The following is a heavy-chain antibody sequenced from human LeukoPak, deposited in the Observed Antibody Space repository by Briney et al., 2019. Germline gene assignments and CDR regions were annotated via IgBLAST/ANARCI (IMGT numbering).Heavy chain of an antibody. CDR2: ISGSGGST. D-gene: IGHD4-17*01. J-gene: IGHJ5*02. V-gene: IGHV3-23*01. CDR3: AKESTVTPGNVNWFDT. Sequence: GGSLRLSCATSGFTFSMYAMTWVRQAPGKGLEWVSTISGSGGSTYYADSVKGRFTISRDNSKNTLYLQMNRLRAEDTAVYYCAKESTVTPGNVNWFDTWGQGTLVTVSS. CDR1: GFTFSMYA.